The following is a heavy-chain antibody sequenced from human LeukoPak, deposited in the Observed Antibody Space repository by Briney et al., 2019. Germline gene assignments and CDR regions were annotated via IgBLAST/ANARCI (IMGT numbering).Heavy chain of an antibody. J-gene: IGHJ3*02. CDR2: IYHSGST. D-gene: IGHD7-27*01. V-gene: IGHV4-4*02. Sequence: PSGTLSLTCAVSGGSISSSNWWSWVRQPPGQGLEWIGEIYHSGSTNYNPSLKSRVTISVDTSKNQFSLKLSSVTAADTAVYYCARDNGGSGDWEHLYIWGQGTMVTVSS. CDR3: ARDNGGSGDWEHLYI. CDR1: GGSISSSNW.